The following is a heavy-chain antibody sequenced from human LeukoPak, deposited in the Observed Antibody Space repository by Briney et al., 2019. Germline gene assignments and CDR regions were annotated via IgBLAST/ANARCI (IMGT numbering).Heavy chain of an antibody. J-gene: IGHJ3*02. Sequence: PSQTLSLTCTVSGGSISSGSYYWSWIRQPAGKGLEWIGRIYTSGSTNYNPSLKSRVTMSVDTSKNQFSLKLSSVTAADTAVYYCAKVSPGSYAFDIWGQGTMVTVSS. CDR3: AKVSPGSYAFDI. V-gene: IGHV4-61*02. CDR2: IYTSGST. CDR1: GGSISSGSYY. D-gene: IGHD3-10*01.